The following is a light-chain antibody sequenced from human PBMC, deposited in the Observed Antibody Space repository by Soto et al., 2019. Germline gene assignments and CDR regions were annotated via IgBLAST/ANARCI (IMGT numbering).Light chain of an antibody. CDR1: QSVGSN. V-gene: IGKV3-15*01. CDR2: GAS. Sequence: EIVMTQSPATLSVSPGDRAALSCRASQSVGSNSAWYQQKPGQAPRLLIYGASTRATGIPARFSGSGSGTEFTLTISSLQSEDFAIYFCQQYNNWPPDRTFGQGTKVEIK. J-gene: IGKJ1*01. CDR3: QQYNNWPPDRT.